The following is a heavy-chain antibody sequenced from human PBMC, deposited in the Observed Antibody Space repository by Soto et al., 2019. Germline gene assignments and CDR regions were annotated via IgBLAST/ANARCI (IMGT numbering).Heavy chain of an antibody. Sequence: SETLSLTCAVYGGSFSGYYWSWIRQPPGKGLEWIGEINHSGSTNYNPSLKSRVTISVDTSKNQFSLKLSSVTAADTAVYYCARHASLLHYDSSGYLDYWGQGTLVTVSS. CDR2: INHSGST. V-gene: IGHV4-34*01. J-gene: IGHJ4*02. CDR3: ARHASLLHYDSSGYLDY. CDR1: GGSFSGYY. D-gene: IGHD3-22*01.